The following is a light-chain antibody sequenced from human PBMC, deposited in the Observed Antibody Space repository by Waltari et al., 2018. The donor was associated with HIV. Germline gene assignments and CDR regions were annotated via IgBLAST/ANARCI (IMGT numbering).Light chain of an antibody. Sequence: QSVLAQPPSVSGAPGQRVTISCSGSGPNIRSNYVTWYQQLPVTAPRVLIYKDDQRPSGVPARFSGSKAGTTASLAISGLQSEDEADYYCAAWDDTLKVYVFGTGTKVTVL. V-gene: IGLV1-44*01. CDR1: GPNIRSNY. CDR3: AAWDDTLKVYV. CDR2: KDD. J-gene: IGLJ1*01.